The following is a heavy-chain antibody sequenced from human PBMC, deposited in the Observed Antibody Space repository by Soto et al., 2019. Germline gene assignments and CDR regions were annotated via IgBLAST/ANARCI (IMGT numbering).Heavy chain of an antibody. CDR1: GFTFSNYA. D-gene: IGHD3-3*01. Sequence: VGSLRLSCAASGFTFSNYAMSWVRQAPGKGLEWVSGISVSGGSTYYADSVKGRFTISRDNSKNTLYVQMNSLRVDDTAVYYCARDFDYFDSWGQGTQVTVSS. CDR2: ISVSGGST. CDR3: ARDFDYFDS. V-gene: IGHV3-23*01. J-gene: IGHJ4*02.